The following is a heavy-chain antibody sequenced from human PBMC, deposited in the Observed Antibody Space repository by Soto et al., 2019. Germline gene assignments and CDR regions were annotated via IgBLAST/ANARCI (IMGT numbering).Heavy chain of an antibody. D-gene: IGHD6-13*01. Sequence: SETLSLTCTVSGDSISRGGYYWSWIRQHPGKGLEWIGYIYYSGSTYCNPSLKSRVTISLDTSKNQFSLKLTSVTAADTAVYYCARDRSRAGYFDYWGQGTLVTV. CDR1: GDSISRGGYY. CDR2: IYYSGST. CDR3: ARDRSRAGYFDY. V-gene: IGHV4-31*03. J-gene: IGHJ4*02.